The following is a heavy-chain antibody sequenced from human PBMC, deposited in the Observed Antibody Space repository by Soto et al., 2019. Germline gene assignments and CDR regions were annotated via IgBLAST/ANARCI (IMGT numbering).Heavy chain of an antibody. CDR1: GFTFSSYW. V-gene: IGHV3-7*01. CDR3: AKGAGAAAGIIDY. CDR2: IKQDGSEK. D-gene: IGHD6-13*01. J-gene: IGHJ4*02. Sequence: PGGFLRLSCAASGFTFSSYWMNWVRQAPGKGLEWVANIKQDGSEKYYVDSVKGRFTISRDNAKNSLYLQMNSLRAEDTAVYYCAKGAGAAAGIIDYWGQGTLVTVSS.